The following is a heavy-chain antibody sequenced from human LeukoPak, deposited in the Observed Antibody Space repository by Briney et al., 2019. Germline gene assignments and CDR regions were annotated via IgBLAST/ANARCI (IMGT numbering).Heavy chain of an antibody. Sequence: GGSLRLSCAASGFTFSSYAMYWVRQAPGKGLEWVSGIFGSGGSTHYADSVKGRFTISRDNPKNTLYLQMNSLRSEDTAVYFCAKRGVVIRAVLVVGFHKEAYYFDSWGQGALVTVSS. J-gene: IGHJ4*02. V-gene: IGHV3-23*01. CDR3: AKRGVVIRAVLVVGFHKEAYYFDS. CDR1: GFTFSSYA. D-gene: IGHD2-15*01. CDR2: IFGSGGST.